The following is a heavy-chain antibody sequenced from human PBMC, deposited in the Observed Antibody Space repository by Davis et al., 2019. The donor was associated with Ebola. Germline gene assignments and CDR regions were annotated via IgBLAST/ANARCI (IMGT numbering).Heavy chain of an antibody. D-gene: IGHD3-22*01. J-gene: IGHJ4*02. CDR3: AKALGYYFDY. CDR2: ISDRGGTT. CDR1: GFTFSRYW. Sequence: PGGSLRLSCAASGFTFSRYWMHWVRQAPGKGLQWVSSISDRGGTTYYSDSVRGRFTISRDNSRDTLYLQMNSLRAEDTAVYYCAKALGYYFDYWGPGTLVTVSS. V-gene: IGHV3-23*01.